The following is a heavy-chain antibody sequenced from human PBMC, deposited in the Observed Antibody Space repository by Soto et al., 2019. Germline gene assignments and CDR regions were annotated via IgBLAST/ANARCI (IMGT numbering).Heavy chain of an antibody. J-gene: IGHJ4*02. V-gene: IGHV4-31*04. CDR3: VTNRGNYDGSFFAH. Sequence: QVRLQESGPGPVKPSQTLSLSCTVSGASITSGGSYWTWIRQQPGKGLEWLGYIYYSGSTNYNSYLESRVIMSLDTSKNLLSLRLNSVTAADTAVYYCVTNRGNYDGSFFAHWGQGTMVTVSS. D-gene: IGHD2-15*01. CDR1: GASITSGGSY. CDR2: IYYSGST.